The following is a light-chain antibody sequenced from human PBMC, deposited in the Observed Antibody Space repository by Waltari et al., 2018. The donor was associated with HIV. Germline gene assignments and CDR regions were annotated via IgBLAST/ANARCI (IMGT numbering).Light chain of an antibody. Sequence: QSVLTQPPSASGTPGPRVTISCSGSSSNIGNNYVYWYQQIPGTAPKLLIFRKNQRPSGVPDRFSGSKSGTSASLAISGLRSDDEADYHCATWDDRLSSRVFGGGTKLTVL. V-gene: IGLV1-47*01. CDR2: RKN. CDR1: SSNIGNNY. CDR3: ATWDDRLSSRV. J-gene: IGLJ2*01.